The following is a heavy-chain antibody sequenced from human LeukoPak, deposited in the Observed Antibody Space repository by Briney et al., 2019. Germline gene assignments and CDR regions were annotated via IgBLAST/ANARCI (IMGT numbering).Heavy chain of an antibody. J-gene: IGHJ4*02. CDR2: IRQDGGEK. CDR3: ARDKIVGATHFDY. V-gene: IGHV3-7*01. Sequence: GGSLRLSCVGSGFTFSTYWMSWVRQAPGKGLEWVANIRQDGGEKYYVDSVKGRFSISRDDARNSLYLQTNRLTTEDTAVYYCARDKIVGATHFDYWGQGTLVTVSA. D-gene: IGHD1-26*01. CDR1: GFTFSTYW.